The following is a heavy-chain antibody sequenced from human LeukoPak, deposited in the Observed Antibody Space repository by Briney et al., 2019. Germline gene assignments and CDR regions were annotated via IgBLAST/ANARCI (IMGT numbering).Heavy chain of an antibody. CDR3: ARSSVTWIQLWPVFDY. CDR2: ISSSGSTI. V-gene: IGHV3-48*03. J-gene: IGHJ4*02. D-gene: IGHD5-18*01. Sequence: GGPLRLSCAASGFTFSSYEMNWVRQAPGKGLEWVSYISSSGSTIYYADSVKGRFTIPRDNAKNSLYLQMNSLRAEDTAVYYCARSSVTWIQLWPVFDYWGQGTLVTVSS. CDR1: GFTFSSYE.